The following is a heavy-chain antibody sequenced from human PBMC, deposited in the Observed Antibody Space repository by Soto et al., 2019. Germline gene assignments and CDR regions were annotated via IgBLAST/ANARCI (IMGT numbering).Heavy chain of an antibody. J-gene: IGHJ6*02. Sequence: VGSLRLSCAASGFTFSSYGMHWVRQAPGKGLEWVAVIWYDGSNKYYADSVKGRFTISRDNSKNTLYLQMNSLRAEDTAVYYCARPVRGYSYGYYYYGMDVWGQGTTVTVSS. CDR3: ARPVRGYSYGYYYYGMDV. D-gene: IGHD5-18*01. V-gene: IGHV3-33*01. CDR1: GFTFSSYG. CDR2: IWYDGSNK.